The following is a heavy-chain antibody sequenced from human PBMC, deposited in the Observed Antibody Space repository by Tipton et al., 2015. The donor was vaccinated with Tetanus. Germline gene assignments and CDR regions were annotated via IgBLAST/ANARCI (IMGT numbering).Heavy chain of an antibody. CDR3: ARIGWLQQNKPAFDI. CDR2: VHYSGST. CDR1: GGSISSGGYS. V-gene: IGHV4-61*08. J-gene: IGHJ3*02. Sequence: TLSLTCAVSGGSISSGGYSWSWIRQPPGRGPEWIGYVHYSGSTNYSPSLRSRVTLSVDTSKNQFSLKLSSVTAADTAVYYCARIGWLQQNKPAFDIWGQGTVVTVSS. D-gene: IGHD6-19*01.